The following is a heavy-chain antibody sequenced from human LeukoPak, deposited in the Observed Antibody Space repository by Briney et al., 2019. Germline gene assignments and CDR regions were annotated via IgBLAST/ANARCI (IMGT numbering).Heavy chain of an antibody. CDR1: GFTVSNNY. CDR3: ARAAVTTGHAFDI. D-gene: IGHD4-17*01. Sequence: PGGSLRLSCAASGFTVSNNYMNWVRQAPGKGPEWVSLISSGGNTYYSDSVKGRFTISRDNSKNTLYLQMNSLRAEDTAVYYCARAAVTTGHAFDIWGQGTMVTVS. CDR2: ISSGGNT. V-gene: IGHV3-53*01. J-gene: IGHJ3*02.